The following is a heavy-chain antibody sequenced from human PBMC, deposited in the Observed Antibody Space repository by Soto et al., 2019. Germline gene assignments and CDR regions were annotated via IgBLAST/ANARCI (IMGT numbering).Heavy chain of an antibody. J-gene: IGHJ5*02. CDR2: IIPIFGTA. D-gene: IGHD3-9*01. Sequence: GASVKVSCKASGGTFSSYAISWVRQAPGQGLEWMGGIIPIFGTANYAQKFQGRVTITADESTSTAYMELSSLGSEDTAVYYCARVSTPHGTGYYFFSWFDPWGQGTLVTVSS. V-gene: IGHV1-69*13. CDR1: GGTFSSYA. CDR3: ARVSTPHGTGYYFFSWFDP.